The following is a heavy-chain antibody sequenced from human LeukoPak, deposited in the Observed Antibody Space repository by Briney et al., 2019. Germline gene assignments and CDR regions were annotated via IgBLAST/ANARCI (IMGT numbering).Heavy chain of an antibody. J-gene: IGHJ1*01. CDR3: ARGGYCSGGSCYGGFQH. CDR2: INPNSGGT. Sequence: ASVKASCKASGYTFTGYYMHWVRQAPGQGLEWMGWINPNSGGTNYAQKFQGRVTMTRDTSISTAYMELSRLRSDDTAVYYCARGGYCSGGSCYGGFQHWGQGTLVTVSS. D-gene: IGHD2-15*01. V-gene: IGHV1-2*02. CDR1: GYTFTGYY.